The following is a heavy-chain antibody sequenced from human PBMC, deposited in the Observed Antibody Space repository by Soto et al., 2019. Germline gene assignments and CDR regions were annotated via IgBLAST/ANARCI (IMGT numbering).Heavy chain of an antibody. CDR2: ISYDGSNK. D-gene: IGHD3-10*01. Sequence: QVQLVESGGGVVQPGRSLRLSCAASGFTFSSYGMHWVRQAPGKGLEWVAVISYDGSNKYYADSVKGRFTISRDNSKNTLYLQMNSLRAEDTAVYYCAKGKADYYGSGIPMDVWGPGTTVTVSS. CDR1: GFTFSSYG. J-gene: IGHJ6*02. CDR3: AKGKADYYGSGIPMDV. V-gene: IGHV3-30*18.